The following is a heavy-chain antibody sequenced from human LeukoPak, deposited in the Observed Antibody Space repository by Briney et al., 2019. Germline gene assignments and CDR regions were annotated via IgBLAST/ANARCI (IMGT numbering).Heavy chain of an antibody. D-gene: IGHD3-22*01. Sequence: AGGSLRPSCAASGFTFSSYGMHWVRQAPGKGLEWVAVISYDGSNKYYADSVKGRFTTSRDNSKNTLYLQMNSLRAEDTAVYYCARANGYYYDSSGYYPGDYWGQGTLVTVSS. CDR3: ARANGYYYDSSGYYPGDY. V-gene: IGHV3-30*03. CDR1: GFTFSSYG. CDR2: ISYDGSNK. J-gene: IGHJ4*02.